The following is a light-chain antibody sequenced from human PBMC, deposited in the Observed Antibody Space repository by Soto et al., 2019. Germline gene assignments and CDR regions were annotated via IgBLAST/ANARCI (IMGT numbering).Light chain of an antibody. Sequence: QSALTQPASVSGSPGQSITISCTGTSSDVGSYNLVSWYQQHPGKAPKLMIYEGSKRPSGVSNRFSGSKSGNTASLTISWLQAEDEADYYCCSYARSSTWVFGGGTKLTVL. CDR2: EGS. V-gene: IGLV2-23*01. CDR1: SSDVGSYNL. J-gene: IGLJ3*02. CDR3: CSYARSSTWV.